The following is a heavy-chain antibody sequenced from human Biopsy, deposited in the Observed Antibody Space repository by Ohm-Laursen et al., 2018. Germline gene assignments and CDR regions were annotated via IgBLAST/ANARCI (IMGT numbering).Heavy chain of an antibody. CDR2: ISWNSVGI. CDR3: AKIHCSGGSCYPNAFDM. Sequence: SLRLSCAASGFIFDDYAMHWVRQAPGKGLEWVSGISWNSVGIGYADSVKGRFTIFRDNAKNFLYLEMNNLRPEDTALYYCAKIHCSGGSCYPNAFDMWGHGTRVTVS. J-gene: IGHJ3*02. CDR1: GFIFDDYA. D-gene: IGHD2-15*01. V-gene: IGHV3-9*01.